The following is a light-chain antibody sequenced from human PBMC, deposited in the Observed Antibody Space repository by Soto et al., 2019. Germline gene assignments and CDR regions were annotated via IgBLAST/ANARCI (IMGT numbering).Light chain of an antibody. CDR3: QQRSNWPSFT. J-gene: IGKJ3*01. V-gene: IGKV3-11*01. CDR1: QSVSSY. Sequence: EIVLTQSPATLSLSPGERATLSCRASQSVSSYLAWYQQKPGQAPRLLIYDASNRATGIPARFSGSGSGTDFTLTISSLEPEDFAVYDCQQRSNWPSFTFGPGTKVDI. CDR2: DAS.